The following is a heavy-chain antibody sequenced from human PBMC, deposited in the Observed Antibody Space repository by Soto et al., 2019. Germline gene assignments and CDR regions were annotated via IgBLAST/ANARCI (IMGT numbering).Heavy chain of an antibody. J-gene: IGHJ3*02. V-gene: IGHV4-39*01. CDR2: IYYSGST. CDR1: GGSISSSSYY. Sequence: SETLSLTCTVSGGSISSSSYYWGWIRQPPGKGLEWIGSIYYSGSTYYNPSLKSRVTISVDTSKNQFSLKLSSVTAADTAVYYCARHLPEDIVATITPPGAFDIWGQGTMVTVSS. D-gene: IGHD5-12*01. CDR3: ARHLPEDIVATITPPGAFDI.